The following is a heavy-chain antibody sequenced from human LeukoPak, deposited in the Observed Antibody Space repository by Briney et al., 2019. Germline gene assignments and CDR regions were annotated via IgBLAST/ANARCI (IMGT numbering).Heavy chain of an antibody. J-gene: IGHJ3*02. D-gene: IGHD3-10*01. CDR3: ARMGLLLWFGELTPGAFDI. V-gene: IGHV1-8*01. CDR1: GYTFTSYD. Sequence: ASVKVSCKASGYTFTSYDINWVRQATGQGLEWMGWMNPNSGNTGYAQKFQGRVTMTRNTSISTAYMELSSLRSEDTAVYYCARMGLLLWFGELTPGAFDIWGQGTMVIVSS. CDR2: MNPNSGNT.